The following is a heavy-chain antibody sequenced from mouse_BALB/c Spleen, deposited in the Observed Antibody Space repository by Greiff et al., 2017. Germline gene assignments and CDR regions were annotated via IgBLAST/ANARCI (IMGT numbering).Heavy chain of an antibody. CDR3: TRGPTATIDY. CDR2: IYPSDSYT. Sequence: QVHVKQPGAELVRPGASVKLSCKASGYTFTSYWINWVKQRPGQGLEWIGNIYPSDSYTNYNQKFKDKATLTVDKSSSTAYMQLSSPTSEDSAVYYCTRGPTATIDYWGQGTTLTVSS. D-gene: IGHD1-2*01. CDR1: GYTFTSYW. J-gene: IGHJ2*01. V-gene: IGHV1-69*02.